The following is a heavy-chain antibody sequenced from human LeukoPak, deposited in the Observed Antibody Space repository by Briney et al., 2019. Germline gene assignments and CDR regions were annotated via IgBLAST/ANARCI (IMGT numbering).Heavy chain of an antibody. J-gene: IGHJ4*02. Sequence: GGSLRLSRAASGITFSNAWMNWVRQAPGKGLEWVGRIRSKADGGTTDYAAPVKGRFTISRDDSKTTLFLQLNSLKTEDTAIYYCITPRYVPFWGQGALVTVSS. D-gene: IGHD3-9*01. CDR1: GITFSNAW. V-gene: IGHV3-15*01. CDR3: ITPRYVPF. CDR2: IRSKADGGTT.